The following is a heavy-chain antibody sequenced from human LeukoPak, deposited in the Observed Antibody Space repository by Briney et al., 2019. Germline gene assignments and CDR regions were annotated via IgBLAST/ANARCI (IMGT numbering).Heavy chain of an antibody. CDR3: ARDRSISVVVAASLQGFDP. D-gene: IGHD2-15*01. CDR1: GGTFSSYA. V-gene: IGHV1-2*02. J-gene: IGHJ5*02. Sequence: ASVKVSCKASGGTFSSYAISWVRQAPGQGLEWMGWINPNSGGTNYAQKFQGRVTMTRDTSISTAYMELSRLRSDDTAVYYCARDRSISVVVAASLQGFDPWGQGTLVTVSS. CDR2: INPNSGGT.